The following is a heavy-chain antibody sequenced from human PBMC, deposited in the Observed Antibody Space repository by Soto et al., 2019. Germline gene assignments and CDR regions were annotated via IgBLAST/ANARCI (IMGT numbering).Heavy chain of an antibody. CDR2: IYPGDSDT. Sequence: GESLKISCKGSGYTFTNYWIGWVRQMPGKGLEWMGIIYPGDSDTKYNPSFQGQVTISADKSITTTYLQWSSLEASDTAIYYCAASIFYYGMDVWGQGTTVTVSS. CDR1: GYTFTNYW. J-gene: IGHJ6*02. V-gene: IGHV5-51*01. CDR3: AASIFYYGMDV.